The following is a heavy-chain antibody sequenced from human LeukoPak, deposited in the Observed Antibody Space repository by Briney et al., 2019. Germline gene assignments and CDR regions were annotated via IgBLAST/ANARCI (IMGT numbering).Heavy chain of an antibody. V-gene: IGHV3-7*01. Sequence: GGSLRLSCAASGFTFSSYWMSWVRQAPGKGLEWVANIKQGGSEKYYVDSVKGRFTISRDNAKNSLYLQMNSLRAEDTAVYYCARWRRFLEWLDYYGMDVWGQGTTVTVSS. D-gene: IGHD3-3*01. J-gene: IGHJ6*02. CDR3: ARWRRFLEWLDYYGMDV. CDR1: GFTFSSYW. CDR2: IKQGGSEK.